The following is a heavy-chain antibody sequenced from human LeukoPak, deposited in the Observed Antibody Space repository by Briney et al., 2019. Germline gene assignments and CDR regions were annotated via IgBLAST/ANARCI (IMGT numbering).Heavy chain of an antibody. CDR2: ISAYNGNT. Sequence: ASVKVSCKASGYTFTSSGISWVRQGPGQGLEWMGWISAYNGNTNSAQKLQGRVTMTTDTSTGTAYMELRSLRSDDTAVYYCARDSELRYCSGGSCSFDYWGQGTLVTVSS. D-gene: IGHD2-15*01. CDR3: ARDSELRYCSGGSCSFDY. V-gene: IGHV1-18*01. J-gene: IGHJ4*02. CDR1: GYTFTSSG.